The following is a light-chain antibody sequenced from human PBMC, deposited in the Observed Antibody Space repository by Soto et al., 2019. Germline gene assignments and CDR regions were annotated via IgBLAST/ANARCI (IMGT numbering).Light chain of an antibody. CDR1: SGSVSTSYY. Sequence: QAVVTQEPSFSVSPGGTVTLTCGLTSGSVSTSYYPSWYQQTPGQAPRTLIYSTNTRSSGVPDRFSGSILGNKAALTITGAQADDESAYYCVLYMGSGSWVFGGGTKLTVL. J-gene: IGLJ3*02. V-gene: IGLV8-61*01. CDR3: VLYMGSGSWV. CDR2: STN.